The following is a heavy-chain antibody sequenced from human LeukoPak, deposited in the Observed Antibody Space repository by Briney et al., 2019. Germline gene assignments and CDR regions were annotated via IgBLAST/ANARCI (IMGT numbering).Heavy chain of an antibody. V-gene: IGHV1-18*01. J-gene: IGHJ4*02. CDR1: GYTFTNYG. Sequence: ASVKVSCKASGYTFTNYGISWVRQAPGQGLEWMGWINPYNGNANYAQKLQGRVTMTTDTSTRTAYMELSSLRSEDTAIYYCAREGRGVPGAIAAVKGFDYWGQGTLVTVSS. CDR3: AREGRGVPGAIAAVKGFDY. CDR2: INPYNGNA. D-gene: IGHD6-13*01.